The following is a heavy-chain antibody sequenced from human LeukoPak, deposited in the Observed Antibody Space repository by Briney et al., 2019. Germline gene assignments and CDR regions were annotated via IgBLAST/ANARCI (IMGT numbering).Heavy chain of an antibody. CDR3: ARDLFSYYYYYMDV. CDR2: ISSSGSTI. J-gene: IGHJ6*03. Sequence: GGSLRLSCAASGFTFSDYYMSWIRQAPGMGLEWVSYISSSGSTIYYADSVKGRFTISRDNAKNSLYLQINSLRAEDTAVYYCARDLFSYYYYYMDVWGKGTTVTVSS. V-gene: IGHV3-11*04. CDR1: GFTFSDYY.